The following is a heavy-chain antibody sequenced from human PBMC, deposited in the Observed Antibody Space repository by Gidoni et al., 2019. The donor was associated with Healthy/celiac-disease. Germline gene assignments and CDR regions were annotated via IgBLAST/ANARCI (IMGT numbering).Heavy chain of an antibody. CDR1: VYTFTGYY. J-gene: IGHJ5*02. D-gene: IGHD3-9*01. CDR2: INPNSGGT. V-gene: IGHV1-2*02. Sequence: QVQLVQSGAEVKKPGASVTVSCKASVYTFTGYYMHWVRQAPGQGLEWMGWINPNSGGTNYAQKFQGRVTMNRDTSISTAYMELSRLRSEDTAVYYCARFTFDWLLSVNWFDPWGQGTLVTVSS. CDR3: ARFTFDWLLSVNWFDP.